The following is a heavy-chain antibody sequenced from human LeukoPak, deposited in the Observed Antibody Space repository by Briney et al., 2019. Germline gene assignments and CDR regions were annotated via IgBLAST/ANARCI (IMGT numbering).Heavy chain of an antibody. CDR1: GFTFSNAW. J-gene: IGHJ4*02. Sequence: GGSLRLSCAASGFTFSNAWMSWVRQAPGKGLEWVGRIKSKTDGGTTDYAAPVKGRFTISRDDSKNTLYLQMNSLKTEDTAVYYCTTLTPPYYYDSSGYYYDDYWGQGTLVTVSS. V-gene: IGHV3-15*01. CDR2: IKSKTDGGTT. D-gene: IGHD3-22*01. CDR3: TTLTPPYYYDSSGYYYDDY.